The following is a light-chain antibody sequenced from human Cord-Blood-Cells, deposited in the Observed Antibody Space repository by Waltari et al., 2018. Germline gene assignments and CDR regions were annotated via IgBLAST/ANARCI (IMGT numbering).Light chain of an antibody. CDR3: CSYAGSYTFYV. Sequence: QSALTQPRSVSGSPGLSVTISCTGTSSVCGGYNFSSAYQQHPDKAPKLMIYDVSKRPSGVPDRFSDSKSGNTASLTISGLQAEDEADYYCCSYAGSYTFYVFGTGTKVTVL. J-gene: IGLJ1*01. V-gene: IGLV2-11*01. CDR2: DVS. CDR1: SSVCGGYNF.